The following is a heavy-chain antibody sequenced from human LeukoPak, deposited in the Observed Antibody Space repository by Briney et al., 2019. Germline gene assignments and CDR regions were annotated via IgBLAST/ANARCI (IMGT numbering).Heavy chain of an antibody. D-gene: IGHD4-17*01. CDR1: AFTVSSIW. J-gene: IGHJ4*02. CDR2: IEHVVRRT. V-gene: IGHV3-7*01. Sequence: CLRPALAAFAFTVSSIWIGSVRPAPGGGLWCVSTIEHVVRRTSYGDSVKGRFTISRDNAKNSLYLQMNSLRAEDTAVYYCARESGSVTSEVDFDYWGQGTLVTVSS. CDR3: ARESGSVTSEVDFDY.